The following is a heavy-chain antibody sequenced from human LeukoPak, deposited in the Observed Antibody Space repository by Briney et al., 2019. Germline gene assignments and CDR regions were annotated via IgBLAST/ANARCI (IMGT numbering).Heavy chain of an antibody. CDR1: GHTFTSYY. Sequence: ASVEVSCKASGHTFTSYYMHWVRQAPGQGLEWMGIINPSGGSTSYAQKFQGRVTMTRDTSTSTVYMELSSLRSEDTAVYYCASQNWNYHSFDYWGQGTLVTVSS. D-gene: IGHD1-7*01. V-gene: IGHV1-46*01. CDR3: ASQNWNYHSFDY. J-gene: IGHJ4*02. CDR2: INPSGGST.